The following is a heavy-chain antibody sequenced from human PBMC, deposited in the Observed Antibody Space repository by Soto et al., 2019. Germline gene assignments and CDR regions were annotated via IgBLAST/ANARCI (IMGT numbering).Heavy chain of an antibody. CDR1: ECTFSVYK. D-gene: IGHD2-15*01. CDR3: SAAKLLPFEY. Sequence: GCSQRLSCCTSECTFSVYKMHWVRQAPGKGLEYVSGISNQGDTTYYADSVKGRFTISRDNSKNTLYFQLSSLRPEDTAVYYCSAAKLLPFEYWGQGTQVTVS. J-gene: IGHJ4*02. CDR2: ISNQGDTT. V-gene: IGHV3-64D*06.